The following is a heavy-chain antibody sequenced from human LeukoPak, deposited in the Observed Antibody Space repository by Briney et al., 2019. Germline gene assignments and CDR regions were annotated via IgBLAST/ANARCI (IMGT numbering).Heavy chain of an antibody. J-gene: IGHJ4*02. Sequence: GASVKVSCTASGYTFTSYCISWVRQAPGQGLEWMGWISAYNGNTNYAQKLQGRVTMTTDTSTSTAYMERRSLRSDDTAVYYCARLNRDYDFWSGYYPYFDYWGQGTLVTLSS. CDR1: GYTFTSYC. V-gene: IGHV1-18*01. CDR2: ISAYNGNT. D-gene: IGHD3-3*01. CDR3: ARLNRDYDFWSGYYPYFDY.